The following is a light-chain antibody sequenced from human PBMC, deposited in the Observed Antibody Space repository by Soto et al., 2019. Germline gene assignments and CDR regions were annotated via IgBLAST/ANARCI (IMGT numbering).Light chain of an antibody. CDR3: QQYTSAPYT. V-gene: IGKV3-20*01. CDR2: GAS. J-gene: IGKJ2*01. Sequence: EIVLTQSPGTLTLSPGETVTLSCRASQTINSGYVAWYQQKPGQAPRLFIYGASSRATGIPDRLSGSGSGTDFTLTISRLESEDVAVYYCQQYTSAPYTFGEGTKLEIK. CDR1: QTINSGY.